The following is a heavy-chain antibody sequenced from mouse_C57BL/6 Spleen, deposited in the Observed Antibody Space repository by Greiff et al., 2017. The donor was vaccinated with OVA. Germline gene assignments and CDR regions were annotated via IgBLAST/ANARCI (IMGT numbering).Heavy chain of an antibody. CDR1: GFNIKDDY. CDR3: TGYDYSAWFAY. CDR2: IDPENGDT. Sequence: EVQLQQSGAELVRPGASVTLSCTASGFNIKDDYMHWVKQRPEQGLEWIGWIDPENGDTEYASKFQGKAPITADTSSNTAYLQLSSLTSEDTAVYYCTGYDYSAWFAYWGQGTLVTVSA. V-gene: IGHV14-4*01. J-gene: IGHJ3*01. D-gene: IGHD2-4*01.